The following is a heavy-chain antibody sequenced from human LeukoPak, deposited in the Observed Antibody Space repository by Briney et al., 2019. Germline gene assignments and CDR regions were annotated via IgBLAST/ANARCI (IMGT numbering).Heavy chain of an antibody. CDR1: GGTFSSYA. V-gene: IGHV1-69*04. CDR2: IIPILGIA. J-gene: IGHJ6*02. CDR3: ARGLRPATYYYGMDV. Sequence: GASVKVSCKASGGTFSSYAISWVRQAPGQGLEWMGRIIPILGIANYAQEFQGRVTITADKSTSTAYMELSSLRSEDTAVYYCARGLRPATYYYGMDVWGQGTTVTVSS.